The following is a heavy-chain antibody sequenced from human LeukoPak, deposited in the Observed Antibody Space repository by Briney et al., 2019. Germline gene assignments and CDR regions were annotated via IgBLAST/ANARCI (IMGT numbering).Heavy chain of an antibody. J-gene: IGHJ4*02. V-gene: IGHV4-30-2*01. Sequence: PSQTLSLTCTVSGGSISSGGYYWSWIRQPPGKGLEWIGYIYHSGSTYYNPSLKSRVTISVDKSKNQFSLKLSSVTAADTAVYYCARDSGWFGELLSYWGQGTLVTVSS. CDR3: ARDSGWFGELLSY. CDR2: IYHSGST. CDR1: GGSISSGGYY. D-gene: IGHD3-10*01.